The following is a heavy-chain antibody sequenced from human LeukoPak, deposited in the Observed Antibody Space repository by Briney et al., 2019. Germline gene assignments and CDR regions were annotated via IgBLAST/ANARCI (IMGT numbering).Heavy chain of an antibody. J-gene: IGHJ4*02. CDR3: ARQRYSYGYSDY. CDR1: GGAISSFY. V-gene: IGHV4-59*08. CDR2: IYYSGST. Sequence: SETLSLTCTVSGGAISSFYWSWIRQPPGKGREWIGYIYYSGSTNYNPSLKSRVTISVDTSKNQFSLKLSSVTAADTAVYYCARQRYSYGYSDYWGQETLVSVSS. D-gene: IGHD5-18*01.